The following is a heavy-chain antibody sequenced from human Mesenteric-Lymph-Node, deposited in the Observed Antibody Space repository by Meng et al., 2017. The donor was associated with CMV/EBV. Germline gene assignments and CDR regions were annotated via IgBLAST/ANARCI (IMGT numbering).Heavy chain of an antibody. CDR1: GGSFSSSSYY. CDR3: ARVSTTAAHYYGLDV. V-gene: IGHV4-39*07. CDR2: IYYSGST. J-gene: IGHJ6*02. Sequence: GSLRLSCTVSGGSFSSSSYYWGWIRQPPTKGLEWIGNIYYSGSTYYNPSLKSRVTMSVDTPKNQFSLNLSSVTAADTAVYYCARVSTTAAHYYGLDVWGQGTTVTVSS. D-gene: IGHD6-25*01.